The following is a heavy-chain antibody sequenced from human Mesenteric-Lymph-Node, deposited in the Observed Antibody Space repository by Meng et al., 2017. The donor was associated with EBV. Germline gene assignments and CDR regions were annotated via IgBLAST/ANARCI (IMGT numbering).Heavy chain of an antibody. V-gene: IGHV1-46*01. CDR2: INPSGGST. Sequence: RVQSGAGVKKPGASWKVSCKASGYTFTSYYMHWVRQAPGQGLEWMGIINPSGGSTSYAQKFQGRVTMTRDTSTSTVYMELSSLRSEDTAVYYCARVYRPYSGYDPFDYWGQGTLVTVPQ. CDR3: ARVYRPYSGYDPFDY. CDR1: GYTFTSYY. D-gene: IGHD5-12*01. J-gene: IGHJ4*02.